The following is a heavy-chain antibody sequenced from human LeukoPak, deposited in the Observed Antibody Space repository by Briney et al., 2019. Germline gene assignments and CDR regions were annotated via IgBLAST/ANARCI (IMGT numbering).Heavy chain of an antibody. V-gene: IGHV1-46*01. D-gene: IGHD2-15*01. CDR1: GYTFTSYY. CDR2: INPSGGST. Sequence: ASVKVPCKASGYTFTSYYMHWVRQAPGQGLEWMGIINPSGGSTSYAQKFQGRVTMTRDTSTSTVYMELSSLRSEDTAVYYCARDPPNVVVVAATRRGRAFDIWGQGTMVTVSS. J-gene: IGHJ3*02. CDR3: ARDPPNVVVVAATRRGRAFDI.